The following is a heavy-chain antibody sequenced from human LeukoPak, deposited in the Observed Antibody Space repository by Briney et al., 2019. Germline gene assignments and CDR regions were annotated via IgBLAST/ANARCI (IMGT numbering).Heavy chain of an antibody. D-gene: IGHD5-12*01. Sequence: ASVKVSCKASGFTFSNSAFQWVRQARGQRLEWIGWIVVGSDSTKYAQKFQERVSITRDMSTSTVYMELSSLRSGDTAVYYCTAEIYRGHVYSYYYGMDVWGQGTTVTVFS. CDR3: TAEIYRGHVYSYYYGMDV. CDR2: IVVGSDST. CDR1: GFTFSNSA. V-gene: IGHV1-58*01. J-gene: IGHJ6*02.